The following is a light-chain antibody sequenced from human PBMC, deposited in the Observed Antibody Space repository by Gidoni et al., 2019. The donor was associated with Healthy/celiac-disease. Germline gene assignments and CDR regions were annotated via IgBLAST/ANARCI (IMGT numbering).Light chain of an antibody. CDR3: ATWDSSLSAGV. J-gene: IGLJ1*01. V-gene: IGLV1-51*01. CDR1: SSNIGNNY. CDR2: DNN. Sequence: QSVLTQPPSVSAAPGQKVTISCSGSSSNIGNNYVSWYQQLPGTAPKLLIYDNNERPSGIPDRFSGSKSGTSATLGITGLQTGDEADYYCATWDSSLSAGVFGTGTKVTVL.